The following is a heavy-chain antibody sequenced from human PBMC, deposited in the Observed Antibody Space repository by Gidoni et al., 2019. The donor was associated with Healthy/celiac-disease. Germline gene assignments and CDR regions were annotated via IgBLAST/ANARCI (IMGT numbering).Heavy chain of an antibody. CDR2: ISWNSGSI. D-gene: IGHD3-10*01. J-gene: IGHJ4*02. CDR3: AKGYGSGSYASGGDY. Sequence: EVQLVESGGCLVQPGRSLRLSCAASGFTFDDSAMHCVRQAPGKVLEWVSGISWNSGSIGDADSVKGLFTISRDNAKNSLYLQMNSLRAEDTALDYCAKGYGSGSYASGGDYWGQGTLVTVSS. CDR1: GFTFDDSA. V-gene: IGHV3-9*01.